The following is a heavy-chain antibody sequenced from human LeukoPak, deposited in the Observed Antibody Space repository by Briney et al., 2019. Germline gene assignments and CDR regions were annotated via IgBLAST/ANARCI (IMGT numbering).Heavy chain of an antibody. CDR2: ISSTSSYI. D-gene: IGHD6-6*01. CDR1: GFIFNSHS. Sequence: GGSLRLPCAASGFIFNSHSMNWVRQAPGKGLEWVSSISSTSSYIYYADSVKSRFTISRDNAKNSLYLQMNSLRAEDTAVYYCARVWSSSSGYYYYYMDVWGKGTTVTVSS. CDR3: ARVWSSSSGYYYYYMDV. J-gene: IGHJ6*03. V-gene: IGHV3-21*01.